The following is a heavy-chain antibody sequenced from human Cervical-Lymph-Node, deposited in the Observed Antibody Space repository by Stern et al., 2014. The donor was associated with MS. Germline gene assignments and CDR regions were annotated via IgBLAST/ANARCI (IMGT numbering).Heavy chain of an antibody. CDR1: GDSISNSYW. Sequence: QVQLQESGPGLVKPSGTLSLTCVVSGDSISNSYWWTWVRQPPGKGLEWIGEIFHTGSTNFNPSLKSRVIISLDKSRNQFSLTLRSVTAADTAVYYCARANDLDVWGQGTTVTVSS. CDR2: IFHTGST. J-gene: IGHJ6*02. D-gene: IGHD3-3*01. CDR3: ARANDLDV. V-gene: IGHV4-4*02.